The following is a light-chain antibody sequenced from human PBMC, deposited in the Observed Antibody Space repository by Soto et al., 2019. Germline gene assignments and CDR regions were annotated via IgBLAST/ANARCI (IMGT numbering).Light chain of an antibody. CDR3: SSYAGSNNFVL. V-gene: IGLV2-8*01. Sequence: QSVLTQPPSASGSPRQSVTISCTGTSNDVGGYNYVSWYQQHPGKAPKLMIFEVSKRPSGVPDRFSGSKSGNTASLTVSGLQAEDEADYYCSSYAGSNNFVLFGGGTKLTVL. CDR1: SNDVGGYNY. CDR2: EVS. J-gene: IGLJ2*01.